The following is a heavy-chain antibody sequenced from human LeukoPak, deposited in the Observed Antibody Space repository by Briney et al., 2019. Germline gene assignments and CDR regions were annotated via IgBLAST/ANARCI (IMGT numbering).Heavy chain of an antibody. CDR3: ARDHAASITIFGVDPLNSFDL. CDR1: GFTFSSYA. D-gene: IGHD3-3*01. J-gene: IGHJ5*02. Sequence: PGRSLRLSCAASGFTFSSYAMHWVRQAPGKGLEWVAVISYDGSNKYYADSVKGRFTISRDNSKNTLYLQMNSLRAEDTAVYYCARDHAASITIFGVDPLNSFDLWGQGTLVTVSS. CDR2: ISYDGSNK. V-gene: IGHV3-30-3*01.